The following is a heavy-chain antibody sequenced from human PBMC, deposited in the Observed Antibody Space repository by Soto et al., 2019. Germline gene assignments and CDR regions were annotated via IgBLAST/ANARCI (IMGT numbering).Heavy chain of an antibody. D-gene: IGHD3-3*01. V-gene: IGHV3-23*01. CDR2: ISVSGGST. J-gene: IGHJ6*02. CDR1: GFPFSIYA. CDR3: ARDVAPSTYDFWSTYGMDV. Sequence: PGGSLRLSCAASGFPFSIYAMSLVRQSPGKGLEWVSAISVSGGSTYYADSVKGRFTISRDNSKNTLYLQMNSLRAEDTAVYYCARDVAPSTYDFWSTYGMDVWGQGIRVPVSS.